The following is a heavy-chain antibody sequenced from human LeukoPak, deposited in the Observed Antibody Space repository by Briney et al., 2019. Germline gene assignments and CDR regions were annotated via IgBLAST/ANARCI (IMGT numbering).Heavy chain of an antibody. CDR1: GFTFSSYA. Sequence: GVSLRLSCAAYGFTFSSYAMHWVRQGPGKGLGWVAVISYDGSNKYYTDSVKGRLTLSRANSKNTMYLQMNSLRAEDTAVYYCADVGTYQLLLRIDFWGQGTLVTVSS. CDR2: ISYDGSNK. V-gene: IGHV3-30*10. D-gene: IGHD2-2*01. CDR3: ADVGTYQLLLRIDF. J-gene: IGHJ4*02.